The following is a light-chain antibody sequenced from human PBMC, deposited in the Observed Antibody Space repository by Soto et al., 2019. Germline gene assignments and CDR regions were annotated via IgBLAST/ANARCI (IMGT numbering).Light chain of an antibody. J-gene: IGLJ2*01. CDR1: SSNIGAGYD. CDR3: QSYDSSLSGLVV. Sequence: QSVLTQSPSVSGAPGQRVTISCTGSSSNIGAGYDVHWYQQLPGTAPKLLIYGNSNRPSGVPDRFSGSKSGTSASLAITGLQAEDEADYYCQSYDSSLSGLVVFGGGTKLTV. V-gene: IGLV1-40*01. CDR2: GNS.